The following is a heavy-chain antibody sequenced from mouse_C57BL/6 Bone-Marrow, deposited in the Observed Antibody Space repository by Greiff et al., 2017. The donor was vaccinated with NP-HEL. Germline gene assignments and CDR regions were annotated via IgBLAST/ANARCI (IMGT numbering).Heavy chain of an antibody. V-gene: IGHV1-74*01. CDR3: AMPDGYYGFAY. CDR2: IHPSDSDT. J-gene: IGHJ3*01. Sequence: QVQLQQPGAELVKPGASVKVSCKASGYTFTSYWMHWVKQRPGQGLEWIGRIHPSDSDTNYNQKFKGKATLTVDKSSSPAYMQLSSLTSEDSAVYYCAMPDGYYGFAYWGQGTLVTVSA. D-gene: IGHD2-3*01. CDR1: GYTFTSYW.